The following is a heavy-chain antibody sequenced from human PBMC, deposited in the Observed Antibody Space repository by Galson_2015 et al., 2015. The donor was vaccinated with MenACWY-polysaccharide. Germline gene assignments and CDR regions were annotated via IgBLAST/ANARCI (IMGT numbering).Heavy chain of an antibody. Sequence: APRPSRAAAGVKIFCPGMHWGRQGPGNGVGWGGGIQYDGSNKGYSDSLKGRFSISRDNSQNTQYLQMSSLGAEDTAVYYCAREGSRIVFHAFDTWGQRTMVTVSS. V-gene: IGHV3-33*05. CDR1: GVKIFCPG. CDR3: AREGSRIVFHAFDT. CDR2: IQYDGSNK. J-gene: IGHJ3*02. D-gene: IGHD2-15*01.